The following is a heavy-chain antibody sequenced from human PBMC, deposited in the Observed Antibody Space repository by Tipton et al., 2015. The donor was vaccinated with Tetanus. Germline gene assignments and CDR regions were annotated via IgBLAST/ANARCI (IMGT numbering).Heavy chain of an antibody. Sequence: TLSLTCTVSGGSVSSGSYYWSWIRQPPGKGLEWIGYFFYSGSTNYNPSLKSRVSMAVGTSKNQFSLQLRSVTAADTAVYYCARGDGYHHYYHMDVWGRGTTVTVSS. J-gene: IGHJ6*04. CDR3: ARGDGYHHYYHMDV. D-gene: IGHD1-26*01. CDR2: FFYSGST. V-gene: IGHV4-61*01. CDR1: GGSVSSGSYY.